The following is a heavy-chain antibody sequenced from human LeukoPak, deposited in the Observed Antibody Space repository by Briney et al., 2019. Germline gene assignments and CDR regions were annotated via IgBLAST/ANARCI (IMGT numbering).Heavy chain of an antibody. V-gene: IGHV3-53*01. CDR2: INTGGST. CDR3: SRESSQSHASDI. Sequence: PGGSLRLSCAASGFAVNTYYMSWIRQAPGKGLEWVSMINTGGSTRYADPVKGRFTISRDNSKNTVYFQMNSLRADDTALYYCSRESSQSHASDIWGQGTMVTVSS. D-gene: IGHD6-19*01. CDR1: GFAVNTYY. J-gene: IGHJ3*02.